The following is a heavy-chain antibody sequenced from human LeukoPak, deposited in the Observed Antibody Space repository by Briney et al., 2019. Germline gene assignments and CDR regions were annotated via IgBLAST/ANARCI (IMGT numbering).Heavy chain of an antibody. V-gene: IGHV6-1*01. CDR1: GDSVSSNSAA. CDR3: ARDTVDYDFWSGYYRSGYYYMDV. Sequence: KTSQTLSLTCAISGDSVSSNSAAWNWIRQSPSRGLEWLGRTYYRSKWYNDYAVSVKSRITINPDTSNNQFSLQLNSVTPEDTAVYYCARDTVDYDFWSGYYRSGYYYMDVWGKGTTVTVSS. CDR2: TYYRSKWYN. D-gene: IGHD3-3*01. J-gene: IGHJ6*03.